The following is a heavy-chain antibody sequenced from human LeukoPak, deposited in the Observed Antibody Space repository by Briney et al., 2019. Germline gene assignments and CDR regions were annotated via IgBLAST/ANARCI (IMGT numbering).Heavy chain of an antibody. D-gene: IGHD4-17*01. J-gene: IGHJ4*02. CDR1: GYTFTSYY. Sequence: GASVKVSCKASGYTFTSYYMHWVRQAPGQGLEWKGIINPSGGSTSYAQKFQGRVTMTRDTSTSTVYMELSSLRSEDTAVYYCARSVTTVFFDYWGQGTLVTVSS. CDR3: ARSVTTVFFDY. V-gene: IGHV1-46*01. CDR2: INPSGGST.